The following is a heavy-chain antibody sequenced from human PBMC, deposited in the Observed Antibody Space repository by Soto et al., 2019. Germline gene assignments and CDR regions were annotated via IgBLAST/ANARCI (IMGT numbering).Heavy chain of an antibody. CDR2: ITADGIGT. CDR1: GFTFSSYW. CDR3: AAFVAVTAGEY. J-gene: IGHJ4*02. V-gene: IGHV3-74*01. D-gene: IGHD2-21*02. Sequence: EVQLVESGGGLVQPGGSLRLSCAASGFTFSSYWMHWVRQTPGKGLVWVGRITADGIGTTYADSVKGRFTISRDNAKNMVYLQMNSLRAEDTAVYYCAAFVAVTAGEYWGQGTLVNVSS.